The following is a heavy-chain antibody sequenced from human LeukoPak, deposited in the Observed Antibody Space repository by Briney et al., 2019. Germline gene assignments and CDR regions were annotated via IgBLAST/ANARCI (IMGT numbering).Heavy chain of an antibody. J-gene: IGHJ4*02. CDR2: IYYSGST. Sequence: PSETLSLTCTVSGGSISSSSYYWGWIRQPPGKGLEWIGSIYYSGSTYYNPSLKSRVTISVDTSKNQFSLKLSSVTAADTAVYYCARHGYGSSSEVRYWGQGTLVTVSS. CDR1: GGSISSSSYY. CDR3: ARHGYGSSSEVRY. D-gene: IGHD6-6*01. V-gene: IGHV4-39*01.